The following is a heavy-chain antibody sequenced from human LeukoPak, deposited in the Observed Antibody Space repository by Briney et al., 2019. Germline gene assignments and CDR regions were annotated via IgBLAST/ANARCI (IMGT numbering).Heavy chain of an antibody. CDR2: INPNSGAT. J-gene: IGHJ4*02. CDR1: GYTFTGYY. Sequence: ASVKVFCRASGYTFTGYYMHWVRHAPGQGGVWMGGINPNSGATNYGQKFQGRVTMPRDTSISTAYMELCRLRSDDTAVYYCAPDRNYGDYVSGGLGYWGERTLVTVSS. CDR3: APDRNYGDYVSGGLGY. D-gene: IGHD4-17*01. V-gene: IGHV1-2*02.